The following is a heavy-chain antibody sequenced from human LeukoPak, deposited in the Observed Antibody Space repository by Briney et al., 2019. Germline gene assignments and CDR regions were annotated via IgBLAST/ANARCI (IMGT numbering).Heavy chain of an antibody. Sequence: GGPLRLSCAASGFTFSSYWMSWVRQAPGKGLEWVANIKQDGSEEYYVDSVKGRFTISRDNSKNTLYLQMNSLRAEDTAVYYCAKGPRTVRFGDRHKGMFDYWGQGTLVTVSS. D-gene: IGHD3-10*01. V-gene: IGHV3-7*03. CDR1: GFTFSSYW. J-gene: IGHJ4*02. CDR2: IKQDGSEE. CDR3: AKGPRTVRFGDRHKGMFDY.